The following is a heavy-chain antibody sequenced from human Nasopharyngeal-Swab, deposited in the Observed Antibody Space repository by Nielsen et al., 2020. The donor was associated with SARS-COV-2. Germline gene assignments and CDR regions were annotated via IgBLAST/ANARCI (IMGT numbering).Heavy chain of an antibody. D-gene: IGHD3-16*01. CDR3: ARDLRLGESWDLDY. J-gene: IGHJ4*02. V-gene: IGHV3-33*01. Sequence: WIRPPPGHGLEWVAVIWYDGSNKYYADSVKGRFTISRYNSKNTLYLQMNSLRAEDTAVYYCARDLRLGESWDLDYWGQGTLVTVSS. CDR2: IWYDGSNK.